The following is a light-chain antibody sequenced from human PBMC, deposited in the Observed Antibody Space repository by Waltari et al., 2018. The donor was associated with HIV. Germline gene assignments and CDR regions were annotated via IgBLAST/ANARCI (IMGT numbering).Light chain of an antibody. J-gene: IGKJ3*01. CDR1: ESVGTY. CDR2: DAS. CDR3: QQRRNWPRVT. Sequence: EIVLTQSPAPLSSSPGQKVMLSCRASESVGTYLAWYQHKRGQAPRLLIYDASNRDIGTPPRFSGVGSGTDFTLTSSGLETEDFAVYYCQQRRNWPRVTFGPGTTV. V-gene: IGKV3-11*01.